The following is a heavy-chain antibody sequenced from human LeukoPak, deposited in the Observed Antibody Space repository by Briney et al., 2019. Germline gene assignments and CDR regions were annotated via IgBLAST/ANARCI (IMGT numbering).Heavy chain of an antibody. CDR1: GGSISSSSYY. V-gene: IGHV4-39*07. CDR2: IYYSGST. D-gene: IGHD2-21*02. J-gene: IGHJ5*02. Sequence: PSETLSLTCTVSGGSISSSSYYWGWIRQPPGKGLEWIGSIYYSGSTYYNPSLKSRVAISVDTSKNQFSLKLSSVTAADTAVYYCARRDTDGVTQPWGQGTLVTVSS. CDR3: ARRDTDGVTQP.